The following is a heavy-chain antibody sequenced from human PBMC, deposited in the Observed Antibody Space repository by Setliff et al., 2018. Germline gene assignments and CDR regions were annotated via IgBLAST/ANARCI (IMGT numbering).Heavy chain of an antibody. CDR1: GGTFSIFV. CDR3: ARGQPPTPRPYFYHMDV. V-gene: IGHV1-69*05. J-gene: IGHJ6*03. Sequence: SVKVSCKASGGTFSIFVFSWVRQAPGQGLEWMGGIIPMFDKARYAQKFQGRVTMTKNTSISTAYMELSSLRSEDTAVYYCARGQPPTPRPYFYHMDVWGEGTTVTVSS. CDR2: IIPMFDKA. D-gene: IGHD2-15*01.